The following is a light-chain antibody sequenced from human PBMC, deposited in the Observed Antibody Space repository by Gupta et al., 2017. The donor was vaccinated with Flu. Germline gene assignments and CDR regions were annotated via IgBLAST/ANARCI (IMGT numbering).Light chain of an antibody. Sequence: IVLTQSPGTLSLSPGERASLSCRASQRVTSSYLAWYQQKPGQAPRLLIYGVSRRAADIPDRLSGSGSGTDFTLTISRLEPEEFAVYYCQQYGSSTYSFGPGTKLQI. CDR3: QQYGSSTYS. V-gene: IGKV3-20*01. CDR2: GVS. CDR1: QRVTSSY. J-gene: IGKJ2*03.